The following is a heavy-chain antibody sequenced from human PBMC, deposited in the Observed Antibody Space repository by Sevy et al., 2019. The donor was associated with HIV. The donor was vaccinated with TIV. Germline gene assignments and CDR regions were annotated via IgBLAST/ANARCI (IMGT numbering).Heavy chain of an antibody. V-gene: IGHV3-21*01. CDR1: GFTFSSYS. CDR3: ARDNYDFWSGYTYNGMDV. CDR2: ISSSSSYI. D-gene: IGHD3-3*01. J-gene: IGHJ6*02. Sequence: GGSLRLSCAASGFTFSSYSMNWVRQAPGKGLEWVSSISSSSSYIYYADSVKGRFTISRDNAKNSLYLQMNSLRAEDTAVYYCARDNYDFWSGYTYNGMDVWGQWTTVTVSS.